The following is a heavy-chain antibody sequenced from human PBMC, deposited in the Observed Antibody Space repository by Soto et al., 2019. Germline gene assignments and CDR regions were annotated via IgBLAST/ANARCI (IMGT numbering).Heavy chain of an antibody. J-gene: IGHJ2*01. CDR2: IFSNDEK. Sequence: QVTLKESGPVLVKPTETLTLTCTVSGFSLSNARMGVSWIRQPPGKSLEWLAHIFSNDEKTYSTSLKGRLTTSKDTPKSQVVRTITNIDPVDTATYYCARKLDYDFWRGQLYCPDWYFDLRGRGTLVTVSS. D-gene: IGHD3-3*01. CDR1: GFSLSNARMG. CDR3: ARKLDYDFWRGQLYCPDWYFDL. V-gene: IGHV2-26*01.